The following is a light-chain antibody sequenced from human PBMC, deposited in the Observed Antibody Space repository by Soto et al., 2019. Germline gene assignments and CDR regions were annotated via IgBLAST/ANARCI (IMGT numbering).Light chain of an antibody. V-gene: IGKV3-15*01. CDR1: QSVSRD. J-gene: IGKJ1*01. CDR3: QQYYYSPPWT. CDR2: GVS. Sequence: IVRMSTQPTLVVSREEKAQLVCRLSQSVSRDLSWHQQKPGQAPMLLIYGVSTRATGVPARFSGSGSGTAFSLTISSLQSEDFAVYYCQQYYYSPPWTFGQGTKVDIK.